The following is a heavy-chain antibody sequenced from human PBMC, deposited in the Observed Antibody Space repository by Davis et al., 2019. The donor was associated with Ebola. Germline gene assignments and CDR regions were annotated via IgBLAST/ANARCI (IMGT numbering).Heavy chain of an antibody. V-gene: IGHV1-46*01. J-gene: IGHJ5*02. CDR3: AKGRGVVVVAATPLWFDP. D-gene: IGHD2-15*01. Sequence: AASVKVSCKASGGTFSSYAISWVRQAPGQGLEWMGIINPSGGSTSYAQKFQGRVTMTRDTSTSTVYMELNSLRAEDTAVYYCAKGRGVVVVAATPLWFDPWGQGTLVTVSS. CDR2: INPSGGST. CDR1: GGTFSSYA.